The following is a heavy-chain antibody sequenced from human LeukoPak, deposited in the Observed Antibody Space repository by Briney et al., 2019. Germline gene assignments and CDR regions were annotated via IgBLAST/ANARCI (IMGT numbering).Heavy chain of an antibody. CDR3: THLGWFDP. V-gene: IGHV3-21*01. Sequence: GGSLRLSCAASGFTFSSYSMNWVRQAPGKGLEWVSFISTSSSYIYYADSVKGRFTISRDNAKNSLYLQMNSLRAEDTAVYYCTHLGWFDPWGQGTLVTVSS. J-gene: IGHJ5*02. CDR1: GFTFSSYS. CDR2: ISTSSSYI.